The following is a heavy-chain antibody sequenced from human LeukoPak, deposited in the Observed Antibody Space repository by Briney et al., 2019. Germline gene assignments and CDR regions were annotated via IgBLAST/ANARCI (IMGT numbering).Heavy chain of an antibody. CDR1: GYTFTGYY. D-gene: IGHD3-3*01. Sequence: ASVKVSCKASGYTFTGYYMHWVRQAPGQGLEWMGWINPNSGGTNYAQKFQGWVTMTRDTSISTAYMELRSLRSDDTAVYYCARGGDDFWSGYYTSLDYWGQGTLVTVSS. CDR2: INPNSGGT. J-gene: IGHJ4*02. V-gene: IGHV1-2*04. CDR3: ARGGDDFWSGYYTSLDY.